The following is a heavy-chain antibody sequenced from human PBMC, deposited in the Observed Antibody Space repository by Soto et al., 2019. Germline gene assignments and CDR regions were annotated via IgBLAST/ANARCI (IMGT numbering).Heavy chain of an antibody. CDR1: GGTFSSYA. Sequence: ASVKVSCKASGGTFSSYAISWVRQAPGQGLEWMGGIIPIFGTANYAQKFQGRVTITADESTSTAYMELSSLRSDDTAPYFCARTRTGGAADSFDSWGQGTRVTVS. CDR3: ARTRTGGAADSFDS. J-gene: IGHJ5*01. CDR2: IIPIFGTA. D-gene: IGHD1-1*01. V-gene: IGHV1-69*13.